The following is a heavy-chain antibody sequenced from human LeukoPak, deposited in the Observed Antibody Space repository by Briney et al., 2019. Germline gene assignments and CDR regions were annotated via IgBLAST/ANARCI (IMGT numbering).Heavy chain of an antibody. J-gene: IGHJ5*02. CDR1: GGTFSSYA. D-gene: IGHD3-16*01. V-gene: IGHV1-69*05. Sequence: SSVKVSCKASGGTFSSYAISWVRQAPGQGLEWMGRIIPIFGTANYAQKFQGRVTITTDESTSTAYMELSSLRSEDTAVYYGASSPMCTCGGVNIPTWIDPWGQGTPVTVSS. CDR2: IIPIFGTA. CDR3: ASSPMCTCGGVNIPTWIDP.